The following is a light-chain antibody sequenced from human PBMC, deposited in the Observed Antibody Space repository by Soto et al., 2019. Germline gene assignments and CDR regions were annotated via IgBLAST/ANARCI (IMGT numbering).Light chain of an antibody. CDR2: ANN. Sequence: QSVLTQPPSASGTPGQRVTISCSGSSSNIGNSTVNWYQQFPGTAPKLLIYANNRRPSGVPDRFSGSKSGTSASLAISGLQSEDEADYYCQSYDSSLSGYVFGTGTKVTVL. J-gene: IGLJ1*01. CDR1: SSNIGNST. V-gene: IGLV1-44*01. CDR3: QSYDSSLSGYV.